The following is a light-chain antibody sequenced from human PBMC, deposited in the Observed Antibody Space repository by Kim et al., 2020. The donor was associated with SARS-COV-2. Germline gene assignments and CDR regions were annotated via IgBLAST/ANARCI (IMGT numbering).Light chain of an antibody. CDR3: QQYITYPYT. J-gene: IGKJ2*01. CDR1: QSISIW. V-gene: IGKV1-5*03. CDR2: KAS. Sequence: SASVGTRITITCRASQSISIWLAWHQQKPGKAPKVLIYKASNLGSGVPSRFSGSGSGTEFTLAISSLHPDDFATYYCQQYITYPYTFGQGTKLEI.